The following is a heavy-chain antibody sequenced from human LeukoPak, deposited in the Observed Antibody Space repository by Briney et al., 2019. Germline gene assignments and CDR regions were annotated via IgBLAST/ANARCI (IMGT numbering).Heavy chain of an antibody. CDR1: GFSFGRYG. D-gene: IGHD2/OR15-2a*01. V-gene: IGHV3-30*02. J-gene: IGHJ1*01. CDR3: ARDSGTWFYLQD. Sequence: GGSLRLSCAAPGFSFGRYGMHWVRQAPGKGLEWVAFIRYGGSHQFYADPVRGRFTISRDNPKNTLYLQMNSLRGEDTAVYFCARDSGTWFYLQDWGQGTLVTVSS. CDR2: IRYGGSHQ.